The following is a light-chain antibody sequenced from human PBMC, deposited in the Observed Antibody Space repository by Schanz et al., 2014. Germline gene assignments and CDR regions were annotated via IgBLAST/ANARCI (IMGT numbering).Light chain of an antibody. CDR3: QKYGSLPLT. V-gene: IGKV3-20*01. CDR1: QSVSSSY. CDR2: AAS. Sequence: EIVLTQSPGTLSLSPGERATLSCRASQSVSSSYLAWYQQKPGQAPRLLIYAASSRATGIPDRFSGSGSGTDFTLTISRLEPEDLGMYYCQKYGSLPLTFGGGTKVEIK. J-gene: IGKJ4*01.